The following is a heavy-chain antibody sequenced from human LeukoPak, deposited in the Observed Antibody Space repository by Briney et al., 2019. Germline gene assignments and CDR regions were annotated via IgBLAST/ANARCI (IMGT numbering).Heavy chain of an antibody. CDR2: IYYSGST. Sequence: PSETLSLTCTVSGGSISSGGYYWSWIRQHPGKGLEWIGYIYYSGSTYYNPSLKSRVTIPVDTSKNQFSLKLSSVTAADTAVYYCAREDSGWYRIFDYWGQGTLVTVSS. CDR3: AREDSGWYRIFDY. CDR1: GGSISSGGYY. V-gene: IGHV4-31*03. D-gene: IGHD6-19*01. J-gene: IGHJ4*02.